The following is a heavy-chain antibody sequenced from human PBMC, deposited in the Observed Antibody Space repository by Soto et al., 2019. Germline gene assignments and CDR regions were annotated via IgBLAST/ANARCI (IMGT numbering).Heavy chain of an antibody. D-gene: IGHD2-15*01. J-gene: IGHJ4*02. CDR1: GFTFSSYA. CDR3: AKGRSNSCYSVIDH. Sequence: EVQLLESGGGLVQPGGSLRISCAASGFTFSSYAMSWVRQAPGQGLEWVSVISNIGGSTYYADSVKGRFTISRDNSKNTLYLQMDSLRAEDTAVYYWAKGRSNSCYSVIDHWGQGTLVTVSS. CDR2: ISNIGGST. V-gene: IGHV3-23*01.